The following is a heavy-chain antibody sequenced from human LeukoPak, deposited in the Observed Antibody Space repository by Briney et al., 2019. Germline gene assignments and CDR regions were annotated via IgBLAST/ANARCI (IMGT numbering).Heavy chain of an antibody. CDR3: ARSSAGFDS. CDR1: GDSVSSNSAV. CDR2: TYYGSEWFI. D-gene: IGHD3-16*01. J-gene: IGHJ5*01. Sequence: SQTLSPTCAISGDSVSSNSAVWNWIRQSPSRGLEWLGRTYYGSEWFIDYAPSVKSRISINPDTSKNQFSLQLDSVAPEDTAVYYCARSSAGFDSWGQGTLVTVSS. V-gene: IGHV6-1*01.